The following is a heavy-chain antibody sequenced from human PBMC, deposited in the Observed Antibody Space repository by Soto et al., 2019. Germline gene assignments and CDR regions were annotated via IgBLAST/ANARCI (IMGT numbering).Heavy chain of an antibody. J-gene: IGHJ3*02. Sequence: EVQLVESGGGLVQPGGSLRLSCAASGFTFSSYSMNWVRQAPGKGLEWVSYISSSSSTIYYADSVKGRFTISRDNAKNSLYLQMNSLRAEDTAVYYCARGYCSGCSCYFGADAFDIWGQGTMVTVSS. V-gene: IGHV3-48*01. CDR3: ARGYCSGCSCYFGADAFDI. D-gene: IGHD2-15*01. CDR2: ISSSSSTI. CDR1: GFTFSSYS.